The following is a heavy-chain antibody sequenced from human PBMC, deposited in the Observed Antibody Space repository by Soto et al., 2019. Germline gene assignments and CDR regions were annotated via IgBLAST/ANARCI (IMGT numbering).Heavy chain of an antibody. V-gene: IGHV3-30*18. CDR1: GFTFSSYG. Sequence: QVQLEESGGGVVQPGRSLRLSCAASGFTFSSYGMHWVRQAPGKGLEWVAVISYDGTSTDFADSVKGRFTISRANSKNALFREMNSLRAEDTAVYYCAKDLGGGWIPDPFGHWGQGTLVPVSS. J-gene: IGHJ4*02. CDR2: ISYDGTST. D-gene: IGHD3-16*01. CDR3: AKDLGGGWIPDPFGH.